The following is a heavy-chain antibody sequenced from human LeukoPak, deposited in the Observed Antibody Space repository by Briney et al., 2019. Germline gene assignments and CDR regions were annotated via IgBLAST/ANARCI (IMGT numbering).Heavy chain of an antibody. Sequence: PSETLSLTCTVSGGSISSYYWSWIRQPPGKGREWIGYIYYSGSTNYNPSLKSRVTISVDTSKNQFSLKLSSVTAADTAVYYCARAFYYGSHFDYWGQGTLVTVSS. J-gene: IGHJ4*02. CDR2: IYYSGST. CDR3: ARAFYYGSHFDY. V-gene: IGHV4-59*01. D-gene: IGHD3-10*01. CDR1: GGSISSYY.